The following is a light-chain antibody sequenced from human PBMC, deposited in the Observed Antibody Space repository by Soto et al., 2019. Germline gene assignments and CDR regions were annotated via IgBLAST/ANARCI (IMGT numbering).Light chain of an antibody. V-gene: IGLV2-14*01. CDR3: SSFTSSSSYV. CDR1: SSDFGIYNS. CDR2: DVT. J-gene: IGLJ1*01. Sequence: QSALTRPASVSGSPGQSITLLCTGTSSDFGIYNSVSWYQQHPGKAPKLMIHDVTNRPSGVSSRFSGSRSGNTASLTISGLQAEDEADYYCSSFTSSSSYVFGPGTKVHRP.